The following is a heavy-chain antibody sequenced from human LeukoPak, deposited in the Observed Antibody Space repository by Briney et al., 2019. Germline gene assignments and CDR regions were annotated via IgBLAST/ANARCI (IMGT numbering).Heavy chain of an antibody. J-gene: IGHJ5*02. CDR3: ARAIAVADMNWFDP. CDR1: GYTFTCYY. V-gene: IGHV1-2*02. Sequence: GASVKVSCKASGYTFTCYYMHWVRQAPGQGLEWMGWINPNSGGTNYAQKFQGRVTMTRDTSISTAYMELSRLRSDDTAVYYCARAIAVADMNWFDPWGQGTLVTVSS. D-gene: IGHD6-19*01. CDR2: INPNSGGT.